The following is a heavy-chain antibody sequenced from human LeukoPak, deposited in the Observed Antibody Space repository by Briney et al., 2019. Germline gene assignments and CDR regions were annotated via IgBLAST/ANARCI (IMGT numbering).Heavy chain of an antibody. J-gene: IGHJ6*03. Sequence: GGSLRLSCAASGFTFSSYGMHWVRQAPGKGLEWVAFIRYDGSNKYYADSVKGRFTISRDNSKNTLYLQMNSLRAEDTAVYYCAKDGPQYMVTSYYYYYYMDVWGKGTTVTISS. CDR3: AKDGPQYMVTSYYYYYYMDV. CDR2: IRYDGSNK. V-gene: IGHV3-30*02. CDR1: GFTFSSYG. D-gene: IGHD5-18*01.